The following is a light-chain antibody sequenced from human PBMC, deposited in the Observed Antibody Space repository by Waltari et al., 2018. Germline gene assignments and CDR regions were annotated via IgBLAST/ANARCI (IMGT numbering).Light chain of an antibody. CDR3: QSADGSGTYVV. Sequence: SYELTQPPSVSVSPGQTARITCSGDALPRQYAYWYQQRPGQAPMLMIYQDTQRPSEIPEGFSGSSSGTTVTLTISEVQAEDEADYYYQSADGSGTYVVFCGGTKLTVL. J-gene: IGLJ2*01. CDR2: QDT. V-gene: IGLV3-25*03. CDR1: ALPRQY.